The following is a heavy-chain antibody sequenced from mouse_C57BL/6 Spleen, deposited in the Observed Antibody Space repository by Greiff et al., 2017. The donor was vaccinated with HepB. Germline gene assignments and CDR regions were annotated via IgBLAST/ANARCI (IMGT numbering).Heavy chain of an antibody. CDR2: INPNNGGT. J-gene: IGHJ2*01. Sequence: VHVKQSGPELVKPGASVKMSCKASGYTFTDYNMHWVKQSHGKSLEWIGYINPNNGGTSYNQKFKGKATLTVNKSSSTAYMELRSLTSEDSAVYYCARTMITRYYFDYWGQGTTLTVSS. CDR1: GYTFTDYN. D-gene: IGHD2-4*01. V-gene: IGHV1-22*01. CDR3: ARTMITRYYFDY.